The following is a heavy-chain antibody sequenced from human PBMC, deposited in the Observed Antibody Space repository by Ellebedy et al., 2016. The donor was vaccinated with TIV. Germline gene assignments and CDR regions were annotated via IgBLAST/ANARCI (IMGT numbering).Heavy chain of an antibody. CDR3: AKGDYYGSGSYLSLLH. J-gene: IGHJ4*02. Sequence: GGSLRLXXAASGFTFSSYAMSWVRQAPGKGLEWVSAISGSGGSTYYADSVKGRFTISRDNSKNTLYLQMNSLRAEDTAVYYCAKGDYYGSGSYLSLLHWGQGTLVTVSS. CDR1: GFTFSSYA. D-gene: IGHD3-10*01. CDR2: ISGSGGST. V-gene: IGHV3-23*01.